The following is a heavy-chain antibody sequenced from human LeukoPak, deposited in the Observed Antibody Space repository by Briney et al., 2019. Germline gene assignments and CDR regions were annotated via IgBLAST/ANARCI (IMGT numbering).Heavy chain of an antibody. CDR3: ARGGRAGYSSLSNGGYVY. Sequence: SVKVSCKASGGTFSSYAISWVRQAPGQGLEWMGRIIPILGIANYAQKFQGRVTITADKSTSTAYMELSSLRSEDTAVYYCARGGRAGYSSLSNGGYVYWGQGTLVTVSS. J-gene: IGHJ4*02. V-gene: IGHV1-69*04. CDR2: IIPILGIA. D-gene: IGHD6-6*01. CDR1: GGTFSSYA.